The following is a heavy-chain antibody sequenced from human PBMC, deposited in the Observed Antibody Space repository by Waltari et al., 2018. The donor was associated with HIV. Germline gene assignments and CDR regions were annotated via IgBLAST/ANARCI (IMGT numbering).Heavy chain of an antibody. CDR3: VRDASFYKYYRYCSDDDCYSRWFDP. CDR2: ISNSGSS. D-gene: IGHD2-15*01. V-gene: IGHV4-61*02. J-gene: IGHJ5*02. Sequence: QVQLQESGPGLVKSSQTLSLTCNVSGSSLTSGNYFWILVRQSACNKLECIGRISNSGSSKYIPYRKGRVTISLDTSTNHFSLRLTSVTAADTAVYYCVRDASFYKYYRYCSDDDCYSRWFDPWGQGTLVTVSS. CDR1: GSSLTSGNYF.